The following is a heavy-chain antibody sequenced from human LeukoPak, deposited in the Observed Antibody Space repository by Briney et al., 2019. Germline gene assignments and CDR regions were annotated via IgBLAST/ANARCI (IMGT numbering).Heavy chain of an antibody. Sequence: SETLSLTCTLSGGSISSRYWSWIRQPPGKGLEWNGSIYYSGGTHYNPSLQGRVSISVDTSKIQFSLKLSSVTAADTAVYYCARWQYTIPSGWFDPWGQGTLVTVSS. V-gene: IGHV4-59*08. J-gene: IGHJ5*02. CDR1: GGSISSRY. D-gene: IGHD6-6*01. CDR3: ARWQYTIPSGWFDP. CDR2: IYYSGGT.